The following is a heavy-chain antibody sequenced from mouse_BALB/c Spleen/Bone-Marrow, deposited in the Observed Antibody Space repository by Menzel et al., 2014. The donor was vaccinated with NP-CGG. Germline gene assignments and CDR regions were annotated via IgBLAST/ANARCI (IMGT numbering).Heavy chain of an antibody. Sequence: QVQLKQSGAELMRPGVSVKISCKGSGYTFTDYAMHWVKQSHAKSLEWIGVISTYYGDASYNQKFKGKATMTVDKSSSTAYMELARLTSEDSAIYYCAREVRDDYAMDYWGQGTSVTVSS. CDR3: AREVRDDYAMDY. D-gene: IGHD2-14*01. CDR1: GYTFTDYA. CDR2: ISTYYGDA. J-gene: IGHJ4*01. V-gene: IGHV1S137*01.